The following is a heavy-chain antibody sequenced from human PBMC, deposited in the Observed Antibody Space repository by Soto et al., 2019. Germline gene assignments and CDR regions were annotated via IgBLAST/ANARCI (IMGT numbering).Heavy chain of an antibody. J-gene: IGHJ5*02. D-gene: IGHD2-2*01. CDR2: INHSGST. Sequence: SETLSLTCAVYGGSFSGYYWSWIRQPPGKGLEWIGEINHSGSTNYNPSLKSRVTISVDTSKNQFSLKLSSVTAAATAVYYCARVGYCSSTSCYGRWFDPWGQGTLVTVAS. V-gene: IGHV4-34*01. CDR1: GGSFSGYY. CDR3: ARVGYCSSTSCYGRWFDP.